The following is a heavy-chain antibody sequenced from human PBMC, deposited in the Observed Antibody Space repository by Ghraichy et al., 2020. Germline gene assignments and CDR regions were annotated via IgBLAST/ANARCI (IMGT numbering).Heavy chain of an antibody. Sequence: SETLSLTCTVSGGSISSYYWSWIRQPPGKGLEWIGYIYYSGSTNYNPSLKSRVTISVDTSKNQFSLKLSSVTAADTAVYYCARSGAYYWYFDLWGRGTLVTVSS. CDR3: ARSGAYYWYFDL. CDR1: GGSISSYY. D-gene: IGHD1-26*01. J-gene: IGHJ2*01. CDR2: IYYSGST. V-gene: IGHV4-59*01.